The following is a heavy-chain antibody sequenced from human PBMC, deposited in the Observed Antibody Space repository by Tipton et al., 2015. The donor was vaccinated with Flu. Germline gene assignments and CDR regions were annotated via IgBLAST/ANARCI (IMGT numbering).Heavy chain of an antibody. CDR2: IYRSGST. CDR1: GYSISSGFY. V-gene: IGHV4-38-2*02. CDR3: ARYGTYDGSRYFQH. D-gene: IGHD1-26*01. J-gene: IGHJ1*01. Sequence: TLSLTCTVSGYSISSGFYWGWIRQPPGKGLEWIGNIYRSGSTNYSPSLKSRVTISVDTFKNQFSLKLSSVTAADTAVYYCARYGTYDGSRYFQHWGQGTLVTVSS.